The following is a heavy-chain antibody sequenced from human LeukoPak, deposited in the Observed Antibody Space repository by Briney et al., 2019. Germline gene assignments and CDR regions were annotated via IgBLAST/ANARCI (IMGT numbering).Heavy chain of an antibody. CDR2: ISAYNGNT. Sequence: GASVKVSCKASGYTFTSYGISWVRQAPGQGLEWMGWISAYNGNTSYAQKFQGRVTMTRDTSTSTIYMELSSLRSEDTAVYYCARGGIPMVGGDAFDIWGQGTMVTVSS. CDR3: ARGGIPMVGGDAFDI. D-gene: IGHD3-10*01. CDR1: GYTFTSYG. V-gene: IGHV1-18*01. J-gene: IGHJ3*02.